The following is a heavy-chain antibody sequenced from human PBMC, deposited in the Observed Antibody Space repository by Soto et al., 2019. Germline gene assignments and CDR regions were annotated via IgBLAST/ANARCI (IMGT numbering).Heavy chain of an antibody. V-gene: IGHV1-18*01. J-gene: IGHJ5*02. Sequence: QVQLLQSGTEVKKPGASVKLSCKTSGFSLSNDGISWVRQAPGQALEWMGWISPYYDSTNYAQIFQGRVTLTTDTSTSTAYLELSSLRSDDTAVYYCARSEVPAAMGGWFDPWGQGTLVTVSS. CDR2: ISPYYDST. CDR3: ARSEVPAAMGGWFDP. D-gene: IGHD2-2*01. CDR1: GFSLSNDG.